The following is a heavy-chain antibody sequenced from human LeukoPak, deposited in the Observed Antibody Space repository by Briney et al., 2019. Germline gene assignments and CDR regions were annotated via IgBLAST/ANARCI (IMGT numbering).Heavy chain of an antibody. CDR1: GFTFSTYD. CDR2: IGPAGDT. J-gene: IGHJ4*02. Sequence: PGGSLRLSCAASGFTFSTYDMHGVRQPTGKGLAWVSGIGPAGDTYYSGSVKGRFTISRDNSKNSLYLQMNSLRTEDTALYYCAKDQDSSGYLLVDYWGQGTLVTVSS. D-gene: IGHD3-22*01. CDR3: AKDQDSSGYLLVDY. V-gene: IGHV3-13*04.